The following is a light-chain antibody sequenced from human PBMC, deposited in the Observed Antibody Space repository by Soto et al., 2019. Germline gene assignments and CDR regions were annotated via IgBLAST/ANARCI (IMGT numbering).Light chain of an antibody. V-gene: IGKV1-39*01. J-gene: IGKJ2*01. CDR1: QSISSF. Sequence: DIQMTQSPSTLSASVGARVTITCRASQSISSFLNLYQQKPGKAPKVLIYAASRLESGVPSRFSGSGSGTDFTLTISSLQPEDYATYYCQQSYSTPPRYTFGQGTKVDIK. CDR3: QQSYSTPPRYT. CDR2: AAS.